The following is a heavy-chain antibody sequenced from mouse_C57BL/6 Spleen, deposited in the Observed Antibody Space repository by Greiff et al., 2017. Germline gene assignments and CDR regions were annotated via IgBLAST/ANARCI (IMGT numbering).Heavy chain of an antibody. CDR1: GYTFTSYG. J-gene: IGHJ2*01. CDR2: IYPRSGNT. V-gene: IGHV1-81*01. CDR3: ASPEGSPFDY. Sequence: VKLMESGAELARPGASVKLSCKASGYTFTSYGISWVKQRTGQGLEWIGEIYPRSGNTYYNEKFKGKATLTADKSSSTAYMELRSLTSEDSAVYFCASPEGSPFDYWGQGTTLTVSS.